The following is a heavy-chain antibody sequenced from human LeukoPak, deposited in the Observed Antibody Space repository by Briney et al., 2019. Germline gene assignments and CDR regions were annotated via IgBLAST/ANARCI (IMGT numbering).Heavy chain of an antibody. V-gene: IGHV1-2*06. D-gene: IGHD2-2*01. J-gene: IGHJ4*02. CDR2: INPNSGDT. CDR1: GYTFTGYH. CDR3: ARDYCSSTSCLFDY. Sequence: ASVKVSCKASGYTFTGYHMHWVRQAPGQGLEWMGRINPNSGDTNYAQKFQGRVTMTRDTSISTAYMELSRLASDDTAVYYCARDYCSSTSCLFDYWGQGTLVTVSS.